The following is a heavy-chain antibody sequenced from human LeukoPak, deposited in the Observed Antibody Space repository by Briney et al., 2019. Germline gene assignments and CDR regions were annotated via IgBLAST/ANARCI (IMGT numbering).Heavy chain of an antibody. D-gene: IGHD3-10*01. CDR2: ITGDGGST. V-gene: IGHV3-43*02. J-gene: IGHJ6*02. Sequence: GGSLRLSCAASGFTFDDYAMHWVRQAPGKGLEWVSLITGDGGSTYYADSVKGRFTISRDNSKTSLYLKMNSLRTEDTAFYYCAKEWYYYGSGSYLRYDYYYGMDVWGQGTTVTVSS. CDR1: GFTFDDYA. CDR3: AKEWYYYGSGSYLRYDYYYGMDV.